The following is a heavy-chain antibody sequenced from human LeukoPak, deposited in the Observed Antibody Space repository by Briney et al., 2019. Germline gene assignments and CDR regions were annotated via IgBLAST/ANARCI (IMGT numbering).Heavy chain of an antibody. Sequence: GGSLRLSCAASGFAFSSYAMSWVRQAPGKGLEWVSGISGSGGSTYYADSVKGRSTISRDNSKNTLYLQMNSLRAEDTAVYYCAKVPDIVVVPAAIRFDPWGQGTLVTVSS. CDR2: ISGSGGST. CDR1: GFAFSSYA. CDR3: AKVPDIVVVPAAIRFDP. J-gene: IGHJ5*02. V-gene: IGHV3-23*01. D-gene: IGHD2-2*01.